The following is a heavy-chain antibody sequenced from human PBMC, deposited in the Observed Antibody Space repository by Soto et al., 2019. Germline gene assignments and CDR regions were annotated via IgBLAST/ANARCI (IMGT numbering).Heavy chain of an antibody. Sequence: GGSLRLSCAASGFTFSSYIMNWVRQAPEKRLEWVSYISSNSSTIYYADSVKGRFTISRDNAKNSLYLQMNSLRAEDTAVYYCARVPPYVATIRPNWFDPWGQGTLVTVSS. D-gene: IGHD2-21*01. J-gene: IGHJ5*02. CDR3: ARVPPYVATIRPNWFDP. V-gene: IGHV3-48*01. CDR2: ISSNSSTI. CDR1: GFTFSSYI.